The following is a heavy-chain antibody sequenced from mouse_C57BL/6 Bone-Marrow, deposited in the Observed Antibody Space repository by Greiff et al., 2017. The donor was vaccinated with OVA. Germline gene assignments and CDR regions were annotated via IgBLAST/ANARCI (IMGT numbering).Heavy chain of an antibody. CDR1: GFSLTSYG. J-gene: IGHJ3*01. D-gene: IGHD2-4*01. CDR3: ARHYDYTWFAY. CDR2: IWRGGST. V-gene: IGHV2-2*01. Sequence: QVQLKQSGPGLVQPSQSLSITCTVSGFSLTSYGVHWVRQSPGKGLEWLGVIWRGGSTDYNAAFISRLSISKDNSKSQVFFKMNSLQADDTAIYYCARHYDYTWFAYWGQGTLVTVSA.